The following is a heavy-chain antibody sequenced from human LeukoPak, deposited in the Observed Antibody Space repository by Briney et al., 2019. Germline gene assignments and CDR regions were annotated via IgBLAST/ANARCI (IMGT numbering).Heavy chain of an antibody. V-gene: IGHV3-30*04. D-gene: IGHD2-15*01. CDR3: ARVRVCQGGSCYLLGTFFDY. CDR1: GFTFNSYA. Sequence: PGGSLRLSCAASGFTFNSYAMHWVRQAPGKGLKWVAVISYDGSNKYYADSVKGRFTISRDNSKNTLYLQMNSLRAEDTAVYYCARVRVCQGGSCYLLGTFFDYWGQGTLVTVSS. J-gene: IGHJ4*02. CDR2: ISYDGSNK.